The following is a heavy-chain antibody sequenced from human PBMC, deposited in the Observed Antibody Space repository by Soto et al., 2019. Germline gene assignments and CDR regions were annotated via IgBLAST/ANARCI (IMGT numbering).Heavy chain of an antibody. Sequence: QVQLVESGGGVVQPGRSLRLSCAASGFTFSSYAMHWVRQAPGKGLEWVAVISHDGSNKYYADSVKGRFTISRDNSKNTLYLQMNSLRAEDTAVYYCARELYYYDSSGYYGALDYWGQGTLVTVSS. J-gene: IGHJ4*02. V-gene: IGHV3-30-3*01. CDR2: ISHDGSNK. CDR1: GFTFSSYA. CDR3: ARELYYYDSSGYYGALDY. D-gene: IGHD3-22*01.